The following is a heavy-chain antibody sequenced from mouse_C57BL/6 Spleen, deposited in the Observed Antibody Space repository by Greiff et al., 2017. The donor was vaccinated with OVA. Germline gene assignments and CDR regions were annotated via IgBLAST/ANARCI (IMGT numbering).Heavy chain of an antibody. V-gene: IGHV5-16*01. CDR2: INYDGSST. Sequence: LVESEGGLVQPGSSMKLSCTASGFTFSDYYMAWVRQVPEKGLEWVANINYDGSSTYYLDSLKSRFIISRDNAKNILYLQMSSLKSEDTATYYCARVTGDYFDYWGQGTTLTVSS. CDR1: GFTFSDYY. CDR3: ARVTGDYFDY. J-gene: IGHJ2*01.